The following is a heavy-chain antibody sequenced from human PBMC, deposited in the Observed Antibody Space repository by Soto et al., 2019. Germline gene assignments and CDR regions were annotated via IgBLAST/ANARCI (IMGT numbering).Heavy chain of an antibody. CDR1: GESIRGGYN. J-gene: IGHJ2*01. CDR3: ARALMNTGGVVLEPIYWAFDL. D-gene: IGHD3-3*01. Sequence: QVQLQESGPGLVRPAQNLSLTCTVSGESIRGGYNLSWIRQRPGKGLGRLGYIYFTGTTDYNPALTSRLSFSMDTTQNQDSLRRTSVTAADTAVYYGARALMNTGGVVLEPIYWAFDLWGRGTLVSVSS. CDR2: IYFTGTT. V-gene: IGHV4-31*03.